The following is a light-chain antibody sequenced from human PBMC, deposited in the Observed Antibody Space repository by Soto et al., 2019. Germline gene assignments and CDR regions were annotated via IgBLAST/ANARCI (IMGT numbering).Light chain of an antibody. CDR3: QQADSYPIT. J-gene: IGKJ5*01. CDR1: LGINRW. V-gene: IGKV1-12*01. Sequence: DIQMTQSPSSVSVSVGDRVTITCRASLGINRWLAWYQVRPGKPPKLLIAGAFVLQSGVPSRFSGSGYGTDFALTIDNLQPEDFATYYCQQADSYPITFGQGTRLDI. CDR2: GAF.